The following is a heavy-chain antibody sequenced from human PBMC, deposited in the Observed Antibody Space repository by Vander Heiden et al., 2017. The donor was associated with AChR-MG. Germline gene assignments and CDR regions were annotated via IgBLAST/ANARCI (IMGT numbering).Heavy chain of an antibody. D-gene: IGHD3-16*01. V-gene: IGHV3-48*03. CDR1: GFRFSAHE. Sequence: EVQLVEPGGGLIQPGGSLRLSCPASGFRFSAHEMNWVRQAPGKGLEWLSHITSSGSPVSYAGSVKGRVTVSRDNAENSLYLQMDSVTVEDTAVYFCARGGAPSFWFFDLWGRGTLVTVSS. J-gene: IGHJ2*01. CDR2: ITSSGSPV. CDR3: ARGGAPSFWFFDL.